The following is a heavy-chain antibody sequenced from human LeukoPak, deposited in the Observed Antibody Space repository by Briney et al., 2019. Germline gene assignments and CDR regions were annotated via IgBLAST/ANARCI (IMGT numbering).Heavy chain of an antibody. J-gene: IGHJ4*02. CDR3: ATYTHIAVAGREGFGY. Sequence: SETLSLTCTVSGGSISSSSYYWSWIRQPPGKGLEWIGYIYYSGSTYYNPSLKSRVTISVDTSKNQFSLKLSSVTAADTAVYYCATYTHIAVAGREGFGYWGQGTLVTVSS. CDR2: IYYSGST. D-gene: IGHD6-19*01. CDR1: GGSISSSSYY. V-gene: IGHV4-30-4*01.